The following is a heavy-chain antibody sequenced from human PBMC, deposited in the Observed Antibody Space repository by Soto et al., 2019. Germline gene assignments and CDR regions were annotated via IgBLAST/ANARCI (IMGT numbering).Heavy chain of an antibody. D-gene: IGHD2-21*01. J-gene: IGHJ4*02. Sequence: QVQLVESGGGVVQPGRSLRLSCAASGFTFSSYAMHWVRQAPGKGLEWVAVISRDGSTMFYADSVKGRFTISRDSSRNTLYLQMNSLRAEDTAVYHCVGEVASGYWGQGTLVTVSS. CDR1: GFTFSSYA. V-gene: IGHV3-30*04. CDR3: VGEVASGY. CDR2: ISRDGSTM.